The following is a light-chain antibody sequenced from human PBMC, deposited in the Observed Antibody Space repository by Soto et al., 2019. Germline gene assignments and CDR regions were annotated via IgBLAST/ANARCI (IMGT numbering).Light chain of an antibody. V-gene: IGKV3D-15*01. CDR1: QSVSSN. CDR3: QQYGGSPRT. J-gene: IGKJ1*01. CDR2: GAS. Sequence: EIMMTQSPATLSVSPGERATLSCRASQSVSSNLAWYQQKPGQAPRLLIYGASTRATGIPARFSGSGSGTDFTLTISRLEPEDFAVYYCQQYGGSPRTFGQGTKVDIK.